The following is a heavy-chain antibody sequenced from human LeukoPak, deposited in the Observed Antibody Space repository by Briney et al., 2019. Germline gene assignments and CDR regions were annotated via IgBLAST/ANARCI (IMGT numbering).Heavy chain of an antibody. CDR1: GFTFNDYW. V-gene: IGHV3-7*03. Sequence: GGSLTLSCAASGFTFNDYWMTWVRQAPGKGLEWVAHIKQDGSEKYYVYSLKGRFTISRDNAKNSLFLQMNSLRAEDTAVYYCVRDCSSASLSSGCYYAMDVWGKGTTVTVSS. D-gene: IGHD2-2*01. CDR3: VRDCSSASLSSGCYYAMDV. J-gene: IGHJ6*04. CDR2: IKQDGSEK.